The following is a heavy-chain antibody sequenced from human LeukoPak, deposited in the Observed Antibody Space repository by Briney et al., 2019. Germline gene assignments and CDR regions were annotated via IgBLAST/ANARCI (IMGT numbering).Heavy chain of an antibody. D-gene: IGHD2-21*01. J-gene: IGHJ4*02. CDR2: ISAYNGNT. CDR3: ARTSWGQLLDFDY. V-gene: IGHV1-18*01. Sequence: ASVKVSCKASGYTFTSYAISWVRQAPGQGLEWMGWISAYNGNTHYAQKVQDRVTMTTDTSTSTAYMELRSLRSDDTAVYYCARTSWGQLLDFDYWGQGTLVTVSS. CDR1: GYTFTSYA.